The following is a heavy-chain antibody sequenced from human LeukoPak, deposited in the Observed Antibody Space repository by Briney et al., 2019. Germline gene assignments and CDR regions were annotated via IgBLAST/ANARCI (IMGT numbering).Heavy chain of an antibody. D-gene: IGHD3-22*01. V-gene: IGHV4-31*03. Sequence: SETLSLTCTVSGGSISSGGYYWSWIRQRPGKGLEWIGYIYYSGSTYYNPSLKSRVTISVDTSKNQFSLKLSSVTAADTAVYYCARADATSLYYYDSSGYSDFDYWGQGTLVTVSS. J-gene: IGHJ4*02. CDR2: IYYSGST. CDR1: GGSISSGGYY. CDR3: ARADATSLYYYDSSGYSDFDY.